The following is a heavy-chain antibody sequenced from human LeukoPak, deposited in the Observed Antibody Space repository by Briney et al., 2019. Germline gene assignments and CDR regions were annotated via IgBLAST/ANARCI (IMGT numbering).Heavy chain of an antibody. V-gene: IGHV1-3*01. Sequence: ASVKVSCKASGYTFTSYAMHWVRQAPGQRLEWMGWINAGNGNTKYSQKFQGRVTITRETSASTAYMELSSLRSEDTAVYYCARVFRGVIGHNWFDPWGQGTLVTVSS. D-gene: IGHD3-16*02. CDR3: ARVFRGVIGHNWFDP. J-gene: IGHJ5*02. CDR1: GYTFTSYA. CDR2: INAGNGNT.